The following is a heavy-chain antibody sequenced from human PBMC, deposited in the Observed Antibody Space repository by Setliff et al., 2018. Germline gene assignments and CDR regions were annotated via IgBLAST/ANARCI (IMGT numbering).Heavy chain of an antibody. CDR3: ARDLGYCSRTSCHGDWFDP. V-gene: IGHV7-4-1*02. D-gene: IGHD2-2*01. J-gene: IGHJ5*02. CDR1: GYTFTNYA. Sequence: ASVKVSCKASGYTFTNYAMSWMRQAPGQGLEWMGWINTNTGNPSYAQGFTGRFVFSLDTSVSTAYLQISSLKPEDTAVYYCARDLGYCSRTSCHGDWFDPWGQGTLVTVSS. CDR2: INTNTGNP.